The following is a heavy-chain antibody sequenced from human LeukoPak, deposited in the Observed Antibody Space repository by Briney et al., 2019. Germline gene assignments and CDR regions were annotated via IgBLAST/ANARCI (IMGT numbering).Heavy chain of an antibody. J-gene: IGHJ4*02. CDR3: AKAGIGVVGYFDY. CDR1: GFTFNSYA. V-gene: IGHV3-23*01. CDR2: IRGSGGGT. Sequence: GGSLRLSCAASGFTFNSYAMSWVRQAPGKGLEWVSAIRGSGGGTYYADSVKGRFTISRDNSKNTLYLQMNSLRDEDTALYYCAKAGIGVVGYFDYWGEGTLVTVSS. D-gene: IGHD6-19*01.